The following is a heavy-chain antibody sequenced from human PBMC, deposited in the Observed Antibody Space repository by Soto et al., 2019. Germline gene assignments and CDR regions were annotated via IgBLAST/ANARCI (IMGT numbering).Heavy chain of an antibody. CDR3: ARAEISSRHYYMYV. CDR2: IYYSGST. D-gene: IGHD3-3*02. Sequence: QVQLQESGPGLVKPSQTLSLTCTVSGGSISSGGYYWSWIGQHPGKGLEWIGYIYYSGSTYYNPSLKSRVTISVDTSKNQFSLKLSSVTAADTAVYYCARAEISSRHYYMYVWGKGTTVTVSS. CDR1: GGSISSGGYY. V-gene: IGHV4-31*03. J-gene: IGHJ6*03.